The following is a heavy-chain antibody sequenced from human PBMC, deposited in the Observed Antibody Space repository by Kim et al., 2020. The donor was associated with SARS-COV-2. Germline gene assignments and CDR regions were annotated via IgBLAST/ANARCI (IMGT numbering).Heavy chain of an antibody. CDR1: GFTFSSYG. CDR3: AIVPLYSSSWIDDAFDN. CDR2: ISYDGSNK. D-gene: IGHD6-13*01. Sequence: GGSLRLSCAASGFTFSSYGMHWVRQAPGKGLEWVAVISYDGSNKYYADSVKGRFTISRDNSKNTLYLQMNSLRAEDTAVYYCAIVPLYSSSWIDDAFDN. V-gene: IGHV3-30*03. J-gene: IGHJ3*02.